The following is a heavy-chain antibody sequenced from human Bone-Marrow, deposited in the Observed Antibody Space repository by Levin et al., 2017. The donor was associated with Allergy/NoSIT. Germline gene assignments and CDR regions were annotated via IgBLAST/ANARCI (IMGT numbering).Heavy chain of an antibody. CDR3: ARVPDYYYYGMDV. CDR2: IDWEDDK. CDR1: GFSLDTSGTC. J-gene: IGHJ6*02. Sequence: GSGPTLVKPTQTLTLTCTFSGFSLDTSGTCVTWIRQAPGKALEWLALIDWEDDKYYNTSLKTRLTISKDTSKNQVVLTMTNMDPVDTATYYCARVPDYYYYGMDVWGQGTTVTVSS. V-gene: IGHV2-70*01.